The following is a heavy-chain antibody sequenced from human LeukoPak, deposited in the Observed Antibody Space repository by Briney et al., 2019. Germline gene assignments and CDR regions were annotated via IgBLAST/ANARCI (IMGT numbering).Heavy chain of an antibody. J-gene: IGHJ4*02. CDR3: AREEFRSSSWYAQY. D-gene: IGHD6-13*01. V-gene: IGHV4-39*07. Sequence: PSETLSLTCTVSGGSISSSSYYWGCIRQPPGKGLEWIGSIYYSGSTYYNPSLKSRVTISVDTSKNQFSLKLSSVTAADTAVYYCAREEFRSSSWYAQYWGQGTLVTVSS. CDR2: IYYSGST. CDR1: GGSISSSSYY.